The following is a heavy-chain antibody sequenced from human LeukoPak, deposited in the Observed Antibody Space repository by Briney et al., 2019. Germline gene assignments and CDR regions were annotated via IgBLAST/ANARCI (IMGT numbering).Heavy chain of an antibody. Sequence: SETLSLTCAVSGYSISSGYNWGWIRQPPGKGLEWVATVSHSGTTYYNPSLQSRVTISVDTYKNQFSLKLSSVTAADTAVYYCARRRVNCSGGSCYGFAFDYWGQGTLVTVSS. CDR1: GYSISSGYN. CDR2: VSHSGTT. J-gene: IGHJ4*02. D-gene: IGHD2-15*01. V-gene: IGHV4-38-2*01. CDR3: ARRRVNCSGGSCYGFAFDY.